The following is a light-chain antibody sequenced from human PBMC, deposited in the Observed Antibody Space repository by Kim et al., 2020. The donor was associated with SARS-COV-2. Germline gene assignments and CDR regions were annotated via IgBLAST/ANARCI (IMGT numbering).Light chain of an antibody. CDR2: QDN. Sequence: SPGQTASITGWGEILGDKSACWDKKKPRESPVLVSYQDNKRPAGLPERFSGANAGNTATLTSSGTQAMDEADYYCQAWDSSTHYVFGTGTKVTVL. J-gene: IGLJ1*01. V-gene: IGLV3-1*01. CDR3: QAWDSSTHYV. CDR1: ILGDKS.